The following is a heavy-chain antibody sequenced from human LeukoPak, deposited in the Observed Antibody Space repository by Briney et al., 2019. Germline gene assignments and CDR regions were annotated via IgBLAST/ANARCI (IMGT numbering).Heavy chain of an antibody. V-gene: IGHV3-21*01. Sequence: GGSLRLSCAASGFTFSSYSMNWVRQAPGKGLEWVSSISSSSSYIYYADSVKGRFTISRDNAKNSLYLQMNSLRAEDTAVYYCASPLNNAFDIWGQGTMVTVPS. CDR1: GFTFSSYS. D-gene: IGHD2/OR15-2a*01. CDR3: ASPLNNAFDI. J-gene: IGHJ3*02. CDR2: ISSSSSYI.